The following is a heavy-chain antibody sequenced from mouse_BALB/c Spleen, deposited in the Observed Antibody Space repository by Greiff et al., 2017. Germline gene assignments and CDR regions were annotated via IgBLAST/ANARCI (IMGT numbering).Heavy chain of an antibody. D-gene: IGHD2-2*01. CDR1: GFTFSDYG. J-gene: IGHJ3*01. CDR3: ARDDGYDGEFAY. V-gene: IGHV5-15*02. CDR2: ISNLAYSI. Sequence: EVKLVESGGGLVQPGGSRKLSCAASGFTFSDYGMAWVRQAPGKGPEWVAFISNLAYSIYYADTVTGRFTISRENAKNTLYLEMSSLRSEDTAMYYCARDDGYDGEFAYWGQGTLVTVSA.